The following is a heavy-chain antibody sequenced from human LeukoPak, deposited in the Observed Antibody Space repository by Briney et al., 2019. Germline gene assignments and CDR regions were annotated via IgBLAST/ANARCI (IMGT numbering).Heavy chain of an antibody. CDR3: AADDILTGYYLHGY. Sequence: PGGSLTLSCAASGFTFDDYGMSWVRQPPGKGLEWVSRINWNGGSTGYADSVKGRFTISRDNAKNSLYLQMNSLRAEDTALYHCAADDILTGYYLHGYWGQGTLVTVSS. D-gene: IGHD3-9*01. V-gene: IGHV3-20*01. CDR1: GFTFDDYG. J-gene: IGHJ4*02. CDR2: INWNGGST.